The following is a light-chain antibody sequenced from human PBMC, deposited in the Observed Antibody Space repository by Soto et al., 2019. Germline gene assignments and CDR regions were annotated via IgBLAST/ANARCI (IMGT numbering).Light chain of an antibody. V-gene: IGKV3-20*01. Sequence: EIVLTQSPGTLSLCPGERATLSCRASQSVSSSYLAWYQQKPGQAPRLLIYGASSRATCIPDRFSGSGSGTDFTLTISRLEPEDFAVYYCQQFGSSLLFTFGPGTKVDVK. CDR1: QSVSSSY. J-gene: IGKJ3*01. CDR3: QQFGSSLLFT. CDR2: GAS.